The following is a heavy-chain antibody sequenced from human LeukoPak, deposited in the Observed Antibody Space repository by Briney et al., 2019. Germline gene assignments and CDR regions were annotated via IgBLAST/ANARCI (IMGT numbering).Heavy chain of an antibody. D-gene: IGHD6-19*01. V-gene: IGHV3-23*01. CDR2: IDGSGDKT. Sequence: QPGGSLRLSCTASGFTFSSYPISWVRQTPGKGLEWVSSIDGSGDKTYYADSVKGRFTISRDNARNTLYLQMNSLRAEDTAVYYCARGGIAVGGMDVWGQGTTVTVSS. CDR1: GFTFSSYP. J-gene: IGHJ6*02. CDR3: ARGGIAVGGMDV.